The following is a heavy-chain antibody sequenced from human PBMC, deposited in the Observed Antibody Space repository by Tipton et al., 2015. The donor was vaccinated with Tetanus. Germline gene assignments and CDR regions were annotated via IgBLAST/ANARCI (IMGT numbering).Heavy chain of an antibody. CDR1: GGSVRSGDYD. D-gene: IGHD5-12*01. Sequence: TLSLTCTVSGGSVRSGDYDWNWIRQPPGKGLEWIGYVHYSGRTNKSPSLKSRLTLSIDKSTNQFSLRLTSVTAADTAVYYCARANNDYPKKGPFDYWGQGARVTVSS. V-gene: IGHV4-61*08. CDR3: ARANNDYPKKGPFDY. CDR2: VHYSGRT. J-gene: IGHJ4*02.